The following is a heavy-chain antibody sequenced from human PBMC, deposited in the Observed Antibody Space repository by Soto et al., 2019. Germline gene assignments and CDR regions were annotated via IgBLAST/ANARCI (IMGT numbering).Heavy chain of an antibody. D-gene: IGHD2-2*01. J-gene: IGHJ4*02. Sequence: QVQLQESGPGLVTPSQTLSLTCTVSGGSIPHGDYYWNWILQHPGKGLEWIGYINYRGTTFYNPSLKRRVFISVETSKNQFSLNLSSVTAADTAVYFCARDAPGEAPYWGQGTLVTVSS. V-gene: IGHV4-31*03. CDR3: ARDAPGEAPY. CDR2: INYRGTT. CDR1: GGSIPHGDYY.